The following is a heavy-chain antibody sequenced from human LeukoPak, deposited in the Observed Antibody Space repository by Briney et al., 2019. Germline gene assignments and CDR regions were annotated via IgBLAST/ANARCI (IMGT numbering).Heavy chain of an antibody. Sequence: SQTLSLTCTVSGGSISSYYWSWIRQPAGKGLEWIGRIYPSGSTNYNPSLKSRVTMSVDTSKNQFSLKLSSVTAADTAVYYCARHRSRDTMIVRDYFDYWDQGTLVTVSS. J-gene: IGHJ4*02. CDR1: GGSISSYY. CDR2: IYPSGST. CDR3: ARHRSRDTMIVRDYFDY. D-gene: IGHD3-22*01. V-gene: IGHV4-4*07.